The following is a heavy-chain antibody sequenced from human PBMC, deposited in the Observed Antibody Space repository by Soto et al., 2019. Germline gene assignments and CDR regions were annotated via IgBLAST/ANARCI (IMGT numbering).Heavy chain of an antibody. J-gene: IGHJ3*01. CDR1: GFTFSGKK. Sequence: GGSLRLSCAASGFTFSGKKKSAMLHPARGRGLGRSYTIYSVNGSFYSDSVKGRFSTSSDSSKTSVYLQINDLRPADTAVYYCATWREREHPYDVWGQGTTVTVSS. D-gene: IGHD1-1*01. V-gene: IGHV3-66*01. CDR3: ATWREREHPYDV. CDR2: IYSVNGS.